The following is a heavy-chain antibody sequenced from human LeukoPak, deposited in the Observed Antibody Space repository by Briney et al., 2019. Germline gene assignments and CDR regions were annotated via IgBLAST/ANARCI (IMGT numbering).Heavy chain of an antibody. CDR3: ARDESLVRGAAFDY. V-gene: IGHV3-21*01. D-gene: IGHD3-10*01. CDR2: ISSSSNYI. CDR1: GFPFSIHS. Sequence: GGSQTLFCAACGFPFSIHSMLWVRQAPGKGLEWVSYISSSSNYINYADSVKGRFTIHRDNAKNSLYLQMNSLRAEDTAVYYCARDESLVRGAAFDYRGQGT. J-gene: IGHJ4*02.